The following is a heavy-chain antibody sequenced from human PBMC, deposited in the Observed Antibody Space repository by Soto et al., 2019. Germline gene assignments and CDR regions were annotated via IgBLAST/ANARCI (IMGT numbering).Heavy chain of an antibody. J-gene: IGHJ6*02. V-gene: IGHV1-2*02. CDR3: ARXRVAAAGTPYYYYGMDV. CDR2: INPNSGGT. Sequence: ASVKVSCKASGYTFTGYYMHWVRQAPGQGLEWMGWINPNSGGTNYAQKFQGRVTMTRDTSISTAYMELSRLRSDDTAVYYCARXRVAAAGTPYYYYGMDVWGQGTTVTVSS. CDR1: GYTFTGYY. D-gene: IGHD6-13*01.